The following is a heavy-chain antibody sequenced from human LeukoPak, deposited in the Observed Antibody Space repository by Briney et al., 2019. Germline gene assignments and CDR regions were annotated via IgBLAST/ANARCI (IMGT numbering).Heavy chain of an antibody. Sequence: GESLKISFTGTGXSFTTYCISWVRQVPGKGLEWMGTIDPSDSYTKYSPSFQGHVTISADKSIYTAYLQWSSLKASDTAMYYCARYYDFWSGRNYFDYWGQGALVTVSS. CDR3: ARYYDFWSGRNYFDY. D-gene: IGHD3-3*01. J-gene: IGHJ4*02. CDR2: IDPSDSYT. V-gene: IGHV5-10-1*01. CDR1: GXSFTTYC.